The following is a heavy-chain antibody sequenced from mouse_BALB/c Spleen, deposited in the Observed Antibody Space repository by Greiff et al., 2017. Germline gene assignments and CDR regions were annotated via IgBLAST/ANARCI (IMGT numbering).Heavy chain of an antibody. CDR3: ARRSLLDYAMDY. CDR2: ISSGSSTI. V-gene: IGHV5-17*02. D-gene: IGHD2-10*01. Sequence: EVQRVESGGGLVQPGGSRKLSCAASGFTFSSFGMHWVRQAPEKGLEWVAYISSGSSTIYYADTVKGRFTISRDNPKNTLFLQMTSLRSEDTAMYYCARRSLLDYAMDYWGQGTPVTVSS. J-gene: IGHJ4*01. CDR1: GFTFSSFG.